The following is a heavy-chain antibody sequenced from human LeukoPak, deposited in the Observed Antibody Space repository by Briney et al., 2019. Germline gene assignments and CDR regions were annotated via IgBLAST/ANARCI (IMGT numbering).Heavy chain of an antibody. CDR2: IFHSGTT. J-gene: IGHJ4*01. CDR1: GGSISSSTYY. V-gene: IGHV4-39*01. D-gene: IGHD2-8*01. CDR3: ASPDLGVESLFDY. Sequence: SETLSLTCSVSGGSISSSTYYWGWIRQPPGKGLEWIGNIFHSGTTYYNPSLKSRVTISVDTSKNQFSLKLNSVTAADTAVYYCASPDLGVESLFDYWGHGTLVTVSS.